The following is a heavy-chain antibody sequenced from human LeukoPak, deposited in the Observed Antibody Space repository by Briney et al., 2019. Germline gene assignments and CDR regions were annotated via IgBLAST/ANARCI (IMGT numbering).Heavy chain of an antibody. Sequence: PSETLSLTCAVSGGSLSGYYWTWIRQPPGKGLEWIGSIYHSGSTYYNPSLKSRVTISVDTSKNQFSLKLSSVTAADTAVYYCARFIVVVPAAIVGWFDPWGQGTLVTVSS. J-gene: IGHJ5*02. D-gene: IGHD2-2*01. CDR2: IYHSGST. V-gene: IGHV4-38-2*01. CDR1: GGSLSGYY. CDR3: ARFIVVVPAAIVGWFDP.